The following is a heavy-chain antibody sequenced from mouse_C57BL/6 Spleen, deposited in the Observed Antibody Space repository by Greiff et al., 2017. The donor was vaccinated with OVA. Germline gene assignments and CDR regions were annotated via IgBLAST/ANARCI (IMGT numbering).Heavy chain of an antibody. CDR1: GYTFTSYW. CDR3: ARSGMITTHWYFDV. Sequence: QVQLKQPGAELVKPGASVKMSCKASGYTFTSYWITWVKQRPGQGLEWIGDIYPGSGSTNYNEKFKSKATLTVDTSSSTAYMQLSSLTSEDSAVYYCARSGMITTHWYFDVWGTGTTVTVSS. CDR2: IYPGSGST. D-gene: IGHD2-4*01. V-gene: IGHV1-55*01. J-gene: IGHJ1*03.